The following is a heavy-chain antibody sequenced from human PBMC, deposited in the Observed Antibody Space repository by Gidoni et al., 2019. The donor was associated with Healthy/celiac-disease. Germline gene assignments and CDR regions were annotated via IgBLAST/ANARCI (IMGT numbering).Heavy chain of an antibody. CDR1: GYTFTSYY. J-gene: IGHJ6*02. CDR3: ARPSNYYDSSGYLLPHSVYYGMDV. CDR2: INPSGGST. V-gene: IGHV1-46*01. Sequence: QVQLVQSGAEVKKPGASVKVSCKASGYTFTSYYMHWVRPAPGQGLEWMGIINPSGGSTSYAQKFQGRVTMTRDTSTSTVYMELSSLRSEDTAVYYCARPSNYYDSSGYLLPHSVYYGMDVWGQGTTVTVSS. D-gene: IGHD3-22*01.